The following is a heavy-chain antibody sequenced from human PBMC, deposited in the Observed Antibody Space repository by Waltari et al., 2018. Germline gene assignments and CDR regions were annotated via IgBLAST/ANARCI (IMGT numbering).Heavy chain of an antibody. CDR3: ARVIGWGAFDI. CDR2: INHSGST. J-gene: IGHJ3*02. V-gene: IGHV4-34*01. Sequence: QVQLQQWGAGLLKPSETLSLTCAVYGGSFSGYYWSWIRQPQGKGLEWIGEINHSGSTNYNPSLKSRVTISVDTSKNQFSLKLSSVTAADTAVYYCARVIGWGAFDIWGQGTMVTVSS. CDR1: GGSFSGYY. D-gene: IGHD3-10*01.